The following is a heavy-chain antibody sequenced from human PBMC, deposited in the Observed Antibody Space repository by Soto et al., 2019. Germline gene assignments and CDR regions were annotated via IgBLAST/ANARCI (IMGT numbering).Heavy chain of an antibody. CDR1: GFTFSSYA. CDR2: IIGSGGST. D-gene: IGHD2-2*01. CDR3: AKGLVARLGWFDP. J-gene: IGHJ5*02. Sequence: EVLLLESGGGLVQPGGSLRLSCAASGFTFSSYAMTWVRQSPGKGLEWVSAIIGSGGSTYYADSVKGRFTISRDNSKNTLYLQINSLRAEDTAVYYCAKGLVARLGWFDPWGQGTLVTVSS. V-gene: IGHV3-23*01.